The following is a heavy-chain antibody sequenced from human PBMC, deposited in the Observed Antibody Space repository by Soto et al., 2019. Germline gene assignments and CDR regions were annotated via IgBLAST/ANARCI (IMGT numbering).Heavy chain of an antibody. CDR1: GYSISSGYY. D-gene: IGHD3-22*01. V-gene: IGHV4-38-2*01. J-gene: IGHJ5*02. CDR3: ARVGPGVPYYYDSSPYTFQNWFDP. Sequence: SETLALTCAVYGYSISSGYYWGCLRQPPVKGLECPASIYHGGSTYYNPSLNSRVTLSIDMTNNHVSLILNSVTAADTAVYYCARVGPGVPYYYDSSPYTFQNWFDPWGQGTMVTVSS. CDR2: IYHGGST.